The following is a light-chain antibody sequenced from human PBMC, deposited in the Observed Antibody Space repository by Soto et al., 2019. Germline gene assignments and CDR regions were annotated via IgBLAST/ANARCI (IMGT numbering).Light chain of an antibody. J-gene: IGKJ4*01. CDR2: LGS. CDR1: HSLLHSNEHNY. CDR3: IQTPQT. V-gene: IGKV2-28*01. Sequence: DIVMTQSPLSLPVIPGVPASISCRSSHSLLHSNEHNYLDWYLQKPGQSPHLLIYLGSNRASGVPGRFSGSGPGTDFTLKISGLEADNIGVYYYIQTPQTFGGGTKVDIK.